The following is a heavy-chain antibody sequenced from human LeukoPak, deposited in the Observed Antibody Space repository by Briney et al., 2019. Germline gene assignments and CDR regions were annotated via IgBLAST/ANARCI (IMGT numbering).Heavy chain of an antibody. CDR3: ATKVAGTVSY. CDR2: ISNSGSTI. Sequence: GGSLRLSCAASGFTFSDYYMSWIRQAPGKGLEWVSHISNSGSTIYYADSVQGRFTISRDNAKNSLYLQMNSLRAEDTAVYYCATKVAGTVSYWGQGTLVTVSS. V-gene: IGHV3-11*01. J-gene: IGHJ4*02. CDR1: GFTFSDYY. D-gene: IGHD6-19*01.